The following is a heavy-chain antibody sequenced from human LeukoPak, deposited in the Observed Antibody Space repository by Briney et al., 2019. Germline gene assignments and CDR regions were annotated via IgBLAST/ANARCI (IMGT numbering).Heavy chain of an antibody. J-gene: IGHJ4*02. CDR3: ARDDSPYCGGDCYSRSWYNFDY. CDR2: ISGSGDST. Sequence: GGSLRLSCAASGFTFSTYAVNWVRQAPGKGLEWVSTISGSGDSTYYADSVKGRFTISRDNSKDTLYLQMSSVRVDDTAVYYCARDDSPYCGGDCYSRSWYNFDYWGQGTLVTVSS. V-gene: IGHV3-23*01. D-gene: IGHD2-21*02. CDR1: GFTFSTYA.